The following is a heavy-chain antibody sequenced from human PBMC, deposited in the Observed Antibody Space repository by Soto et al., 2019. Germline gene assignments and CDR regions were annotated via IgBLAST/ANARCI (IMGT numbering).Heavy chain of an antibody. D-gene: IGHD3-9*01. Sequence: HLQLQESGPGLVKPSETLSLTCSVSDDSINSDKYYWGWIRQPPGKGLEWIGSIYYRGNAYYNPSLQTRVTISLYKSRSQFSLKLNSVTAADSAVYFCARLEGLAPISYYFDFWGPGALVTVSS. CDR3: ARLEGLAPISYYFDF. V-gene: IGHV4-39*01. J-gene: IGHJ4*02. CDR1: DDSINSDKYY. CDR2: IYYRGNA.